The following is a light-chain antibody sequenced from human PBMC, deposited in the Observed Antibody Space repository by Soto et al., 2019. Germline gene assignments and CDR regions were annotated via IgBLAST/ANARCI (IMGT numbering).Light chain of an antibody. CDR1: QGISSY. CDR2: AAS. J-gene: IGKJ5*01. CDR3: QKYSSVIT. V-gene: IGKV1-27*01. Sequence: DIQMTQSPSSLSASVGDRVTITCRASQGISSYLAWYQQKLGKVPKLLISAASTLQSGVPSRFSGSGSGTDFTLTISILQPEDVATYYCQKYSSVITFGQGTRLLIK.